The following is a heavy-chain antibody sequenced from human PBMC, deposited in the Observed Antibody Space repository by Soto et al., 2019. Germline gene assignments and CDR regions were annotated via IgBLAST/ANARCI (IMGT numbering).Heavy chain of an antibody. CDR1: GYTFTAYP. D-gene: IGHD3-10*01. CDR2: INAANGDI. V-gene: IGHV1-3*01. Sequence: QVQLVQSGAEVKKPGASVKVSCRASGYTFTAYPLHWVRQAPGQRLEGMGWINAANGDIGYSRELQGRVTITRDTSASTVYMELSSLTSEDTAVYYCAKKDYYAAGVYHFDHWGQGTLVTVSS. J-gene: IGHJ4*02. CDR3: AKKDYYAAGVYHFDH.